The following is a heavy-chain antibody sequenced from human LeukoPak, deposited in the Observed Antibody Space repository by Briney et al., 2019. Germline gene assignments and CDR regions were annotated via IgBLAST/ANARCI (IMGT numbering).Heavy chain of an antibody. Sequence: SETLSLTCTVSGGSISAYYWYWIRQPPGKGLEWIGYIDNTGGTTYNPSLKSRLTISVDTPKNQFSLKLSSVTAADTAVYYCAREGAARAAGTDYWGQGTLVTVSS. J-gene: IGHJ4*02. V-gene: IGHV4-4*08. CDR1: GGSISAYY. CDR2: IDNTGGT. D-gene: IGHD6-13*01. CDR3: AREGAARAAGTDY.